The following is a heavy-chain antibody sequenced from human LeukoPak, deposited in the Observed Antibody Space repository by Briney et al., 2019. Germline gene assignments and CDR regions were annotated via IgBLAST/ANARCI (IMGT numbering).Heavy chain of an antibody. CDR1: GYTFTSYG. J-gene: IGHJ5*02. CDR3: ARGGDYYDNPNWFDP. CDR2: ISAYNGNT. D-gene: IGHD3-22*01. Sequence: ASVKVSCKASGYTFTSYGISWVRQAPGQGLEWMGWISAYNGNTNYAQKFQDRVTMTTDTFTTTAYMELRSLRSDDTAVYYCARGGDYYDNPNWFDPWGQGTLVTVSS. V-gene: IGHV1-18*01.